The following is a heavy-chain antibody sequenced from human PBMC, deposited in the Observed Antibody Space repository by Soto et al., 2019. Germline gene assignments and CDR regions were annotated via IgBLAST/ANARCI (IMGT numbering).Heavy chain of an antibody. Sequence: GGSLRLSCAASGFTFSSYYMGWIRQAPGKGLEWVSYISSSSSYTNYADSVKGRFTISRDNAKNSLYLQMNSLRAEDTAVYYCARVYYDYVWGEGAFDIWGQGTMVTVSS. J-gene: IGHJ3*02. CDR3: ARVYYDYVWGEGAFDI. V-gene: IGHV3-11*06. D-gene: IGHD3-16*01. CDR1: GFTFSSYY. CDR2: ISSSSSYT.